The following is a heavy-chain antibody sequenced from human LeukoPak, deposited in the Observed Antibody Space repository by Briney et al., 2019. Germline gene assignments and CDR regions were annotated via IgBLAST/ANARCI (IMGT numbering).Heavy chain of an antibody. D-gene: IGHD5-24*01. CDR2: INTDGSTT. V-gene: IGHV3-74*01. CDR3: AREDGDAYNFFDY. CDR1: GFTFSTYW. Sequence: GGSLRLSCAASGFTFSTYWMHWVRQSPGKGLVWVSRINTDGSTTSYADSVKGRFTISRDNAKNTLYLQMNSLTAEDTAVYYCAREDGDAYNFFDYWGQGTLVTVSS. J-gene: IGHJ4*02.